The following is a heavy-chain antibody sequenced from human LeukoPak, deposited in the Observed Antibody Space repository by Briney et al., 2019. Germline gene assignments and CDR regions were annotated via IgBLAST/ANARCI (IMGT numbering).Heavy chain of an antibody. CDR1: GGSVISSSYN. CDR2: INFSGNT. V-gene: IGHV4-39*01. Sequence: PSETLSLTCTVSGGSVISSSYNWGWIRQPPGKGLEWIGNINFSGNTHYNASLKSRVTISVDTSKNQFSLKLNSVTAADTAVYYCARWATVNLGSFFDYWGQGTLVTVSS. J-gene: IGHJ4*02. CDR3: ARWATVNLGSFFDY. D-gene: IGHD3-10*01.